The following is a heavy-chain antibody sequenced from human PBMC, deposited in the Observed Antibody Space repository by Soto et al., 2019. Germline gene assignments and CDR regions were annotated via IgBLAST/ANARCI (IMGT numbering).Heavy chain of an antibody. Sequence: QVQLVQSGAEVKKPGSSVKVSCKASGGTFSSYTISWVRQAPGQGLEWMGRIIPILGIANYAQKFQGRVTITADKSTSTAYMELSSLRSEDTAVYYCARNSNDYGDYAPFDYWGQGTLVTVSS. D-gene: IGHD4-17*01. CDR1: GGTFSSYT. V-gene: IGHV1-69*02. CDR2: IIPILGIA. J-gene: IGHJ4*02. CDR3: ARNSNDYGDYAPFDY.